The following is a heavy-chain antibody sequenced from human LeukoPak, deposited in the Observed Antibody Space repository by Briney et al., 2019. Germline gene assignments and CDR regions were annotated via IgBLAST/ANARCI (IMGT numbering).Heavy chain of an antibody. CDR1: GVIFS. J-gene: IGHJ4*02. CDR2: IIPIFGTA. CDR3: ARGVEYSYGLFDY. D-gene: IGHD5-18*01. V-gene: IGHV1-69*05. Sequence: ASVKVSCKASGVIFSINWVRQAHGQGLEWMGGIIPIFGTANYAQKFQGRVTITTDESTSTAYMELSSLRSEDTAVYYCARGVEYSYGLFDYWGQGTLVTVSS.